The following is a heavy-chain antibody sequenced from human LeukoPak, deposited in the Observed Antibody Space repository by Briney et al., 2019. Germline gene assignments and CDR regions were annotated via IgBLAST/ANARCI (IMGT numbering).Heavy chain of an antibody. J-gene: IGHJ3*02. CDR3: AKNRHDYGDSHAFDI. Sequence: GGSLRLSCEASGFTFSTYGMSWVRQAPGKGLEWVSAISGSGGSTYYADSVKGRFTISRDNSKNTLYLQMNSLRAEDTAVYYCAKNRHDYGDSHAFDIWGQGTMVTVSS. CDR1: GFTFSTYG. D-gene: IGHD4-17*01. V-gene: IGHV3-23*01. CDR2: ISGSGGST.